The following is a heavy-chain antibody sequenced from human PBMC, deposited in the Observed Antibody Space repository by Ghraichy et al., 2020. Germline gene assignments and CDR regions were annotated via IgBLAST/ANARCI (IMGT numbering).Heavy chain of an antibody. CDR2: INHSGST. V-gene: IGHV4-34*01. J-gene: IGHJ2*01. D-gene: IGHD6-13*01. CDR3: ARHEGIGDSSSWYYWYFDL. Sequence: SETLSLTCAVYGGSFSGYYWSWIRQPPGKGLEWIGEINHSGSTNYNPSLKSRVTISVDTSKNQFSLKLSSVTAADTAVYYCARHEGIGDSSSWYYWYFDLWGSGTLVTVSS. CDR1: GGSFSGYY.